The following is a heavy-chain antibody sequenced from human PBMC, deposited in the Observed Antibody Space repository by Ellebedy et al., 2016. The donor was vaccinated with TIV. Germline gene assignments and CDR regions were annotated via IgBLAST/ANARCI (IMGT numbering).Heavy chain of an antibody. V-gene: IGHV1-46*01. CDR1: GYTFTSYY. CDR3: ARALEGMDYYDSSGYFFDY. D-gene: IGHD3-22*01. Sequence: ASVKVSXXASGYTFTSYYMHWVRQAPGQGLEWMGIINPSDGSTTYAQKFQGRVTMTRDTSTSTVYMELSSLRSEDTVVYYCARALEGMDYYDSSGYFFDYWGQGTLVTVSS. CDR2: INPSDGST. J-gene: IGHJ4*02.